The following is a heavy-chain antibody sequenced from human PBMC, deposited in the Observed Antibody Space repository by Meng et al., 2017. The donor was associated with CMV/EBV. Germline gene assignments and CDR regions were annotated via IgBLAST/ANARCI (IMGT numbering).Heavy chain of an antibody. J-gene: IGHJ6*02. CDR3: AREMTGEVRGGMDV. CDR1: GGSISSSSYY. D-gene: IGHD7-27*01. Sequence: SETLSLTCTVSGGSISSSSYYWGWLRQPPGKGLEWIGSIYYSGSTYYNPSPKSRVTISVDTSRNQFSLKLSSVTAADTAVYYCAREMTGEVRGGMDVWGQGTTVTVSS. V-gene: IGHV4-39*07. CDR2: IYYSGST.